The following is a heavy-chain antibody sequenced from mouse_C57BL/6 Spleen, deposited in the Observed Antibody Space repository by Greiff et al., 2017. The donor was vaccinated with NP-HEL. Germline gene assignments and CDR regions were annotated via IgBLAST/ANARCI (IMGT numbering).Heavy chain of an antibody. CDR1: GFTFSDYY. J-gene: IGHJ2*01. CDR3: EREDY. V-gene: IGHV5-12*01. CDR2: ISNGGGST. Sequence: EVMLVESGGGLVQPGGSLKLSCAASGFTFSDYYMYWVRQTPEKRLEWVAYISNGGGSTYYPDTVKGRFTISRDNAKNTLYLQMSRLKSEDTAMYYCEREDYWGQGTTLTVSS.